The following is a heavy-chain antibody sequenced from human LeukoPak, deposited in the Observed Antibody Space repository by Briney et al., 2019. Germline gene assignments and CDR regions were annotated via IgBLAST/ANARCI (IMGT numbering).Heavy chain of an antibody. Sequence: SETLSLTCTVSGGSISSKSYYWGWIRQPPGKGLEWIGSIYYSGSTYYNPSLKSRVTISVDTSKNQFSLKLSSVTAADTAVYYCARDWGSYYDPSLRSRLWFDPWGQGTLVTVSS. J-gene: IGHJ5*02. CDR3: ARDWGSYYDPSLRSRLWFDP. CDR1: GGSISSKSYY. V-gene: IGHV4-39*07. CDR2: IYYSGST. D-gene: IGHD3-22*01.